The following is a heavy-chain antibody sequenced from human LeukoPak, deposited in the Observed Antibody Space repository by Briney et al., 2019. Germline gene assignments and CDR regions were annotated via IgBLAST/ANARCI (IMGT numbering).Heavy chain of an antibody. CDR1: GGSFSGYY. J-gene: IGHJ4*02. CDR2: INHSGST. CDR3: ARGKAYFDY. Sequence: KPSETLSLTCAVYGGSFSGYYWSWIRQPPGKGLEWIGEINHSGSTNYNPSLKSRVTISVDTSKNQFSLKLSSVTAADTAVYYCARGKAYFDYWGQGTLVTVSS. V-gene: IGHV4-34*01.